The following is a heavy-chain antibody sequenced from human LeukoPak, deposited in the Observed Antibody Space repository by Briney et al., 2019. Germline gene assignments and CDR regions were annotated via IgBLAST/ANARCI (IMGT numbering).Heavy chain of an antibody. V-gene: IGHV5-51*01. CDR2: IYPGDSDT. CDR3: ARSRYGGSRRIYYYYGMDV. Sequence: GESLKISCKGSGYSFTSYWIGWVRQIPGKGLEWMGIIYPGDSDTRYSPSFQGQVTISADKSISTAYLQWSSLKASDTAMYYCARSRYGGSRRIYYYYGMDVWGQGTTVTVSS. D-gene: IGHD1-26*01. CDR1: GYSFTSYW. J-gene: IGHJ6*02.